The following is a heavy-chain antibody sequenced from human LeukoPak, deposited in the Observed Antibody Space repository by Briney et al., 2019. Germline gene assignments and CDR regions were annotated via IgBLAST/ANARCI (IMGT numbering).Heavy chain of an antibody. J-gene: IGHJ4*02. V-gene: IGHV4-39*01. CDR1: GGSISSSSYY. D-gene: IGHD3-3*01. CDR2: IYYSGST. CDR3: ARGLNYDFWSGYYE. Sequence: SETLSLTCTVSGGSISSSSYYWGWIRHPPGKGLEWIGSIYYSGSTYYNPSLKSRVTISVDTSKNQFSLKLSSVTAADTAVYYCARGLNYDFWSGYYEWGQGTLVTVSS.